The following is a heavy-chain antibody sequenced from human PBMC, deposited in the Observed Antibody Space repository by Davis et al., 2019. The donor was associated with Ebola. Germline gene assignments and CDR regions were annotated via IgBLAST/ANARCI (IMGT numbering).Heavy chain of an antibody. V-gene: IGHV4-39*01. D-gene: IGHD2-2*01. CDR3: ARHEDSSTGGMDV. CDR2: IYYSGST. J-gene: IGHJ6*02. Sequence: PSETLSLTCTVSGGSISSSSYYWGWIRQPPGKGLEWIGSIYYSGSTYYNPSLKSRVTISVDTSKNQFSLKLSSVTAADTAVYYCARHEDSSTGGMDVWGQGTTVTVSS. CDR1: GGSISSSSYY.